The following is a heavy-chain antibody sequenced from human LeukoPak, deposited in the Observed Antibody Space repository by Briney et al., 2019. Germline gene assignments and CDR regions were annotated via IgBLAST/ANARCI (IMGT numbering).Heavy chain of an antibody. Sequence: SETLSLTCTVSGGSISSYYWSWIRQPPGKGLEWIGYIYYSGSTNYNPSLKSRVTISVDTSKNQFSLKLSSVTAADTAVYYCARGNDYCSGGSCRHFDYWGQGNLVTVSS. CDR1: GGSISSYY. D-gene: IGHD2-15*01. V-gene: IGHV4-59*01. J-gene: IGHJ4*02. CDR2: IYYSGST. CDR3: ARGNDYCSGGSCRHFDY.